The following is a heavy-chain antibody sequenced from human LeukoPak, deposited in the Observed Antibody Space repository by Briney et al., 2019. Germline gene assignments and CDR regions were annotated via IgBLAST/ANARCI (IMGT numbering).Heavy chain of an antibody. Sequence: QPGRSLRLSCAASGFTFDDYAMHWVRQAPGKGLEWVSGISWNSGSIGYADSVKGRFTISRDNAKNSLYLQMNSLRAEDSAVYYCSKELVVVAATGNCFEYWGQGTLVTVSS. V-gene: IGHV3-9*01. J-gene: IGHJ4*02. D-gene: IGHD2-15*01. CDR2: ISWNSGSI. CDR1: GFTFDDYA. CDR3: SKELVVVAATGNCFEY.